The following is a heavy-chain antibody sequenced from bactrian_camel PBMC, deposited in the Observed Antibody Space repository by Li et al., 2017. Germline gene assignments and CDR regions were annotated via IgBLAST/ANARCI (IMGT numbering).Heavy chain of an antibody. V-gene: IGHV3S53*01. CDR3: AAELRPDYVLQVRNILRPNGYNR. CDR1: GYTSTTSC. CDR2: IDRDGRA. D-gene: IGHD4*01. Sequence: HVQLVESGGGSVQAGGSRRLSCVTSGYTSTTSCVAWVRQAPGKQREGDVSIDRDGRATYADSVKGRFTISHDNAKKTAYLQMNTLKPEDSGMYYCAAELRPDYVLQVRNILRPNGYNRWGRGTQVTVS. J-gene: IGHJ4*01.